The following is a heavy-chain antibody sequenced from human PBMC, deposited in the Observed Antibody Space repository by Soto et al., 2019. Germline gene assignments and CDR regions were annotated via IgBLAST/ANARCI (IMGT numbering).Heavy chain of an antibody. V-gene: IGHV1-69*02. CDR1: GGDFLSYT. Sequence: QLGQSGAEVKKPGSSVKVSCKASGGDFLSYTISWVRQAPGQGPEWMGTIIPILDVAKNAQKFQGRVAITADKATSTVYMELRSLRSDDTAVYYCAQMWFGELWHGMDVWGQGTTITVSS. CDR2: IIPILDVA. J-gene: IGHJ6*02. CDR3: AQMWFGELWHGMDV. D-gene: IGHD3-10*01.